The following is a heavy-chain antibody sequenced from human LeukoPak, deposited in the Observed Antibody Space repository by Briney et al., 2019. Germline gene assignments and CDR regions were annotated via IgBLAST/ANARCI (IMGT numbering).Heavy chain of an antibody. CDR3: ARGDSSPYYYFDY. V-gene: IGHV1-2*02. J-gene: IGHJ4*02. CDR2: INPNSGGT. Sequence: ASVKVSCKASGYTFTGYYMHWVRQAPRQGLEWMGWINPNSGGTNYAQKFQGRVTMTRDTSISTAYMELSRLRSDDTAVFYCARGDSSPYYYFDYWGQGTLVTVSS. D-gene: IGHD3-22*01. CDR1: GYTFTGYY.